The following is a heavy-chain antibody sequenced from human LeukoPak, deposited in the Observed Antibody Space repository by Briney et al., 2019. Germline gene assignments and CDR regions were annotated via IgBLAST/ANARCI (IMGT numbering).Heavy chain of an antibody. V-gene: IGHV4-61*01. D-gene: IGHD2-15*01. J-gene: IGHJ1*01. CDR2: IYYSGNT. Sequence: EPLSLTCTVSGDSISISSYYWSWIRQPTGKGLEWIGYIYYSGNTNYNPSLKSRVTISVDTSKNQFSLKLSSVTAADTAVYYCARGGTNYSGYFHHWGQGTLVTVSS. CDR1: GDSISISSYY. CDR3: ARGGTNYSGYFHH.